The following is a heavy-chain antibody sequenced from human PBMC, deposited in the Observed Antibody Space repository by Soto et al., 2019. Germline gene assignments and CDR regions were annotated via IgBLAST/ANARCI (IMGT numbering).Heavy chain of an antibody. J-gene: IGHJ4*02. V-gene: IGHV4-59*08. D-gene: IGHD3-10*01. CDR2: IYYSGST. CDR1: GGYISSYY. CDR3: VGTLLY. Sequence: SETLSLTCTVSGGYISSYYWSWIRQPPGKGLEWIGYIYYSGSTNYNPSLKSRVTISLDTSKNQFSLKLISVTAADTAVYYCVGTLLYWGQGTLVTVSS.